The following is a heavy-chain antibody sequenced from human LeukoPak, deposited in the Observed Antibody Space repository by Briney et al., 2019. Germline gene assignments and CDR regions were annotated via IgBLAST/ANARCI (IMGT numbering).Heavy chain of an antibody. D-gene: IGHD2-21*02. CDR3: ATDRDNSDWQKRFDS. V-gene: IGHV3-7*01. CDR1: GFTFSTDW. J-gene: IGHJ4*02. CDR2: IKQDGSEK. Sequence: GESLRLSCAASGFTFSTDWMSWVRQAPGKGLEWVANIKQDGSEKYYVHSVKGRFTISRDNAKNSLYLQMNSLRAEDTAVYYCATDRDNSDWQKRFDSWGQGTLVTVSS.